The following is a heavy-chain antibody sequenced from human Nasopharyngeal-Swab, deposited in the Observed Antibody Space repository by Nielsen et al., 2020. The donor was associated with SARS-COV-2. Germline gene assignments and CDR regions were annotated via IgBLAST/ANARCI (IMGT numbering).Heavy chain of an antibody. CDR2: INHSGST. V-gene: IGHV4-34*01. D-gene: IGHD3-22*01. Sequence: SETLSLTCAVYGGSFNGYYWSWIRQSPGKGLECIGEINHSGSTNYNPSLQSRVTISVDTSKTQFSLKLSSVTAADPAVYYCARGSTMNGYYGMDVWGQGTTVTVSS. CDR3: ARGSTMNGYYGMDV. CDR1: GGSFNGYY. J-gene: IGHJ6*02.